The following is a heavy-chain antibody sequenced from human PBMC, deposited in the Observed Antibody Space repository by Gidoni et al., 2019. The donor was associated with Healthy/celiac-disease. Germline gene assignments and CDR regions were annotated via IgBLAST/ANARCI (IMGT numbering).Heavy chain of an antibody. CDR2: IIPILGIA. D-gene: IGHD3-3*01. J-gene: IGHJ4*02. V-gene: IGHV1-69*04. CDR1: GGTFSSYA. CDR3: AVGGVVIIGRGY. Sequence: QVQLVQSGAEVKKPGSSVKVSCKASGGTFSSYAISWVRQAPGQGLEWMGRIIPILGIANYAQKFQGRVTITADKTTSTAYMELSSLRSEDTAVYYCAVGGVVIIGRGYWGQGTLVTVSS.